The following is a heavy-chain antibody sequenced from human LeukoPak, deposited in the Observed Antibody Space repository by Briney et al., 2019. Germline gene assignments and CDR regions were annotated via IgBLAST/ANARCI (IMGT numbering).Heavy chain of an antibody. CDR1: GGTFSSYA. CDR2: IIPILGIA. Sequence: ASVKVSCKASGGTFSSYAISWVRQAPGQGLEWMGRIIPILGIANYAQKFQGRVTITADKSTSTAYMELSSLRSEDTAVYYCARVESYYDFWSGYFRGADYYYYGMDVWGQGTTVTVSS. J-gene: IGHJ6*02. CDR3: ARVESYYDFWSGYFRGADYYYYGMDV. D-gene: IGHD3-3*01. V-gene: IGHV1-69*04.